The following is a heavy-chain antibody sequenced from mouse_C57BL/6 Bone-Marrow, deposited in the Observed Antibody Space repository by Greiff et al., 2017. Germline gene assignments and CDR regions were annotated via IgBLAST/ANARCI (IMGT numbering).Heavy chain of an antibody. CDR2: INYDGSST. D-gene: IGHD1-1*01. Sequence: EVQGVESAGGLVQPGSSMKLSCTASGFTFSDYYMAWVRQVPEKGLEWVANINYDGSSTYYLDSLKSRFIISRDNAKNSLYLQMSSLKSEDTATYYCARDAPYYGYWYFDVWGTGTTVTVSS. CDR3: ARDAPYYGYWYFDV. J-gene: IGHJ1*03. CDR1: GFTFSDYY. V-gene: IGHV5-16*01.